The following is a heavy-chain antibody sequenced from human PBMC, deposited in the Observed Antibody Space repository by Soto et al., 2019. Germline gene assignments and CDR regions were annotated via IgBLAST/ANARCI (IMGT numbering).Heavy chain of an antibody. CDR3: AREGIDCSGGSCYGGIDY. V-gene: IGHV3-23*01. J-gene: IGHJ4*02. CDR2: ISGSGGST. D-gene: IGHD2-15*01. CDR1: GFTFSSYA. Sequence: PGGSLRLSCAASGFTFSSYAMSWVRQAPGKGLEWVSAISGSGGSTYYADSVKGRFTISRDNSKNTLYLQMNSLRAEDTAVYYCAREGIDCSGGSCYGGIDYWGQGTLVTVSS.